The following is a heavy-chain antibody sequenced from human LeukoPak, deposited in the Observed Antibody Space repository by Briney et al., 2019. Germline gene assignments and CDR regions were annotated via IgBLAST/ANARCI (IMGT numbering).Heavy chain of an antibody. D-gene: IGHD3-3*01. CDR1: GFSFSNFG. Sequence: GGSLRLSCTTSGFSFSNFGMHWVRQAPDKGLEWLAFIRYDGSNEYSADSVKGRFTISRDNSRNTLFLQMDSLRSEDTAVYYCARDLGIFGDFDYWGQGALVIVSS. J-gene: IGHJ4*02. V-gene: IGHV3-30*02. CDR3: ARDLGIFGDFDY. CDR2: IRYDGSNE.